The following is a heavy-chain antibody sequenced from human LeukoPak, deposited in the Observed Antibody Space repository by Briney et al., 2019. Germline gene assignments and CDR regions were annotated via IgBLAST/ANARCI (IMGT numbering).Heavy chain of an antibody. V-gene: IGHV1-69*13. CDR1: GGTFSSYV. J-gene: IGHJ5*02. CDR3: ARDLGKTGMGSPHWFDP. Sequence: GASVKVSCKASGGTFSSYVISWVRQAPGQELDWMGGSIPIFGTAKYALKSQGRVTVTADESTSIAYMEVSSLISEDTAVYYCARDLGKTGMGSPHWFDPWGQGTLVSLSS. CDR2: SIPIFGTA. D-gene: IGHD1-1*01.